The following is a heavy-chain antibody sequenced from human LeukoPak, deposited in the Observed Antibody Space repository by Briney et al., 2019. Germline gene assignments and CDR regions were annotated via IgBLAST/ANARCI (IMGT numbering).Heavy chain of an antibody. V-gene: IGHV1-69*13. CDR3: ARSADSSSWLPHYYYYYYMDV. Sequence: ASVKVSCKASGGTFSSYAISWVRQAPGQGLEWMGGIIPIFGTANYAQKFQGRVTITADESTSTAYMELSSLRSEDTAVYYCARSADSSSWLPHYYYYYYMDVWGKGTTVTVSS. D-gene: IGHD6-13*01. CDR1: GGTFSSYA. J-gene: IGHJ6*03. CDR2: IIPIFGTA.